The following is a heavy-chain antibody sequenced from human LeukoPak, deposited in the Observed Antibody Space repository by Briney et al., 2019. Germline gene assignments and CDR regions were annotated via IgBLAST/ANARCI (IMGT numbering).Heavy chain of an antibody. D-gene: IGHD5-18*01. CDR2: IDPSDSGT. V-gene: IGHV5-51*01. CDR1: GYSFTTYW. Sequence: GESLKISCKASGYSFTTYWIGWVRQMPGKGLEWMGIIDPSDSGTRYTPSFQGQVTISADKSLTTAYLRWNSLKASDTALYYCARQTAMGRSGDHWGQGTLVTVSS. CDR3: ARQTAMGRSGDH. J-gene: IGHJ4*02.